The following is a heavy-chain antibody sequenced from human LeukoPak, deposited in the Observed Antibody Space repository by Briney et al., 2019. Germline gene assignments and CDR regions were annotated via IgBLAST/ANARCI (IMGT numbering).Heavy chain of an antibody. Sequence: GGSLRLSCAASGFTFSRYSMNWVGQAPGKGLDGVSSISSSSSYIYYAASVKGRFTISRDNAKNSLYLQMNSLRAEDTAVYYCAKDLPPDCSSTSCSLFDYWGQGTLVTVSS. J-gene: IGHJ4*02. CDR1: GFTFSRYS. D-gene: IGHD2-2*01. CDR2: ISSSSSYI. V-gene: IGHV3-21*04. CDR3: AKDLPPDCSSTSCSLFDY.